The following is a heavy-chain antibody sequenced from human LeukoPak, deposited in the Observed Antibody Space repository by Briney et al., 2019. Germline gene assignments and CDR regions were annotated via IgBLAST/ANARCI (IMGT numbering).Heavy chain of an antibody. CDR1: GFTFSSYA. V-gene: IGHV3-23*01. J-gene: IGHJ4*02. CDR2: ISGSGGST. D-gene: IGHD3-16*02. Sequence: GGSLRLSCAASGFTFSSYAMSWVRQAPGKGLEWVSAISGSGGSTYYADSVKGRFTISRDNSKNTLYLQMNSLRAEDMAVYYCAKVADYVWGSYRHKPFDYWGQGTLVTVSS. CDR3: AKVADYVWGSYRHKPFDY.